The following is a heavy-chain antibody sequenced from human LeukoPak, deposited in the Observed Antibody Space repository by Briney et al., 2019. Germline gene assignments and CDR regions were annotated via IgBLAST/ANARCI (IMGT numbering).Heavy chain of an antibody. J-gene: IGHJ4*02. V-gene: IGHV3-30*04. Sequence: PGRCLRLSCAASGFTFSSYAMHWVRQAPGKGLEWVAVISYDGSNKYYADSVKGRFTISRDNSKNTLYLQMNSLRAEDTAVYYCARCYGSGSYYNGRIAYWGQGTLVTVSS. CDR1: GFTFSSYA. CDR3: ARCYGSGSYYNGRIAY. CDR2: ISYDGSNK. D-gene: IGHD3-10*01.